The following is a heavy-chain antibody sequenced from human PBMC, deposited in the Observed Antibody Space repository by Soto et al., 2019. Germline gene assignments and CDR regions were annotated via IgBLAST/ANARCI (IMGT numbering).Heavy chain of an antibody. V-gene: IGHV3-30*18. Sequence: SLRLSCAASGFTFSSYGMHWVRQAPGKGLEWVAVISYDGCKEFYADSVKGRFTISRDNSKNTLYLQMNSLRAEDTAVYYCAKDLRLWSKDYYYYGMDVWGQGTTVTVSS. CDR1: GFTFSSYG. CDR3: AKDLRLWSKDYYYYGMDV. J-gene: IGHJ6*02. D-gene: IGHD5-18*01. CDR2: ISYDGCKE.